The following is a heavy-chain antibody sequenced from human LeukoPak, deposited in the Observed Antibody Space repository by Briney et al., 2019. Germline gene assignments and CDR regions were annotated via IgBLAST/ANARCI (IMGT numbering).Heavy chain of an antibody. D-gene: IGHD2-21*01. V-gene: IGHV3-30-3*01. CDR1: GFTFSSYA. J-gene: IGHJ4*02. Sequence: GGSLRLSCAASGFTFSSYAMSWVRQAPGKGLEWVAVISYDGSNKYYADSVKGRFTISRDNSKNTLYLQMNSLRAEDTAVYYCARDESGWGFHTDYWGQGTLVTVSS. CDR3: ARDESGWGFHTDY. CDR2: ISYDGSNK.